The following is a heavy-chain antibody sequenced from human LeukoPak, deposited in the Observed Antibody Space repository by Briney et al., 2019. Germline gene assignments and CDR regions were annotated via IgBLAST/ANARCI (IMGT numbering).Heavy chain of an antibody. CDR3: ARGVDYYENSGTIDY. V-gene: IGHV3-33*01. Sequence: TGGSLRLSCTASGFTFSDYGMHWVRQPPGKGLEWVAIIWYDGSNKTYEDSVKGRFTISRDNSKNTLYLQMNSLRAEDTAVYYCARGVDYYENSGTIDYWGQGTLVTVSS. CDR2: IWYDGSNK. J-gene: IGHJ4*02. CDR1: GFTFSDYG. D-gene: IGHD3-22*01.